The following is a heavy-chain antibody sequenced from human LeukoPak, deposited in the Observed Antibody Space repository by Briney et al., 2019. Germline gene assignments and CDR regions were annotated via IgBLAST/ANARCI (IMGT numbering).Heavy chain of an antibody. J-gene: IGHJ4*02. CDR2: ISSSGNTR. V-gene: IGHV3-48*03. CDR1: GMMFSSYE. Sequence: GGSLRLSCTASGMMFSSYEMYWVRQAPGKGLQRISYISSSGNTRKYADSVKGRFTISRDNAKKSLQLEMSGLRGDDSAIYYCASAMLASDSSGYYTSDYFEHWGQGTLVSVSS. D-gene: IGHD3-22*01. CDR3: ASAMLASDSSGYYTSDYFEH.